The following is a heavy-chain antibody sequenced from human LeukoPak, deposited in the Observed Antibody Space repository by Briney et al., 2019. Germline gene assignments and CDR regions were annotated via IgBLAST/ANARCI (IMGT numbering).Heavy chain of an antibody. Sequence: GASVKVSCKASGYTFTSYYMHWVRQAPGQGLEWMGIINPSGGNTNYAQKFQGRVTMTRDTSTSTVYMELSSLRSEDTAVYYCARIRTAVTTLDYWGQGTLLTVSS. CDR2: INPSGGNT. J-gene: IGHJ4*02. CDR1: GYTFTSYY. D-gene: IGHD4-17*01. CDR3: ARIRTAVTTLDY. V-gene: IGHV1-46*01.